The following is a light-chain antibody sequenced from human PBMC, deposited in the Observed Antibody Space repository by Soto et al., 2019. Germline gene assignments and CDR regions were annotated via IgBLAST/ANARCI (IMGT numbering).Light chain of an antibody. CDR2: DAS. CDR1: QGVSSN. CDR3: QQRSNWPIT. Sequence: VMTQSPATLSVYPGERATLSCRASQGVSSNLAWYQQKPGQAPRLLIYDASNRATGIPARFSGSGSGTDFTLTISSLEPEDFAVYYCQQRSNWPITFGQGRLLEIK. J-gene: IGKJ5*01. V-gene: IGKV3D-11*01.